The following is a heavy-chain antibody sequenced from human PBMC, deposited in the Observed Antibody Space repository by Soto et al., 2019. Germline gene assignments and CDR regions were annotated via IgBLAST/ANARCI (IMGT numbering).Heavy chain of an antibody. Sequence: PSETLSLTCAVYGGSFSGYYWSWIRQPPGKGLEWIGEINHSGSTNYNPSLKSRVTISVDTSKNQFSLKLSSVTAADTAVYYCAGGLTRYYYYYGMDAWGQGTTVTVSS. CDR1: GGSFSGYY. CDR3: AGGLTRYYYYYGMDA. V-gene: IGHV4-34*01. CDR2: INHSGST. J-gene: IGHJ6*02. D-gene: IGHD3-10*01.